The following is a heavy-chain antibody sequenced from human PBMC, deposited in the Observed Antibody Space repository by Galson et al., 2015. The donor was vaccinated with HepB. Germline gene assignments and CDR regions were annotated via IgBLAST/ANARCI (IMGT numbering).Heavy chain of an antibody. CDR1: GFTFSDYY. V-gene: IGHV3-11*01. CDR3: ARGQPYYEVLTGYPMGYYYGMDV. D-gene: IGHD3-9*01. CDR2: ISSSNSMV. J-gene: IGHJ6*02. Sequence: SLRLSCAASGFTFSDYYMTWIRQAPGRGLEWVSYISSSNSMVSYADFVKGRFTISRDNAKNSLFLHMSSLRAGDTAVYFCARGQPYYEVLTGYPMGYYYGMDVWGQGTTVSVSS.